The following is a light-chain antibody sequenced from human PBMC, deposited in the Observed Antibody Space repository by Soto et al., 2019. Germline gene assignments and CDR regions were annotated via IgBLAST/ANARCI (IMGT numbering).Light chain of an antibody. Sequence: EIVLRQSPGTLSLSPGERATVSCRASQSVSSSYLAWYQQKPGQAPRLLIHGASSRATGIPDRFSGSGSGTDFTLTISSLQSEDFAVYYCQQYNNWPRTFGQGTKVDIK. CDR1: QSVSSSY. CDR2: GAS. CDR3: QQYNNWPRT. V-gene: IGKV3-20*01. J-gene: IGKJ1*01.